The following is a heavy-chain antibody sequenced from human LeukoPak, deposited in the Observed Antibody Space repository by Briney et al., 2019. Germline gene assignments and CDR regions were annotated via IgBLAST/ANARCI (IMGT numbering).Heavy chain of an antibody. CDR3: AKDPSVVVINYFDY. Sequence: GGSLRLSCAASGFTFSSYGMHWVRQAPGKGLEWVAAISYDGSNKYYADSVKGRFTISRDNSKNTLYLQMNSLRAEDTAVYYCAKDPSVVVINYFDYWGQGTLVTVSS. CDR1: GFTFSSYG. CDR2: ISYDGSNK. J-gene: IGHJ4*02. D-gene: IGHD3-22*01. V-gene: IGHV3-30*18.